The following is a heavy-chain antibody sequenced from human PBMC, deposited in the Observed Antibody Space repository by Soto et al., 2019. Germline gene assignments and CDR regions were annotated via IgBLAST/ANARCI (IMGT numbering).Heavy chain of an antibody. J-gene: IGHJ2*01. CDR2: ISASGRST. CDR1: GFSFGSYV. Sequence: EEQVLESGGGLVQPGGSLRLSCAASGFSFGSYVMTWVRQAPGKGLEWVSGISASGRSTYYADSVKGRFTVSRDNSKKTLYLDMKNLRVEGTAVYFCTRAFAYQMPSFGYCDLWGRGTLVTVS. CDR3: TRAFAYQMPSFGYCDL. V-gene: IGHV3-23*01. D-gene: IGHD2-2*01.